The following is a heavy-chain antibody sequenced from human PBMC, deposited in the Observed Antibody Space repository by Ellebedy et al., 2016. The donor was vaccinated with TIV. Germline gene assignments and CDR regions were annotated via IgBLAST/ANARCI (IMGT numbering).Heavy chain of an antibody. J-gene: IGHJ4*02. CDR3: ARGPDYGDYYFDY. D-gene: IGHD4-17*01. V-gene: IGHV3-53*01. Sequence: PGGSLRLSCAASGFTVSSNYMSWVRQAPGQGLEWVSVIYSRGSTYYADSVKGRFTISRDNSKNTLYLQMNSLRAEDTAVYYCARGPDYGDYYFDYWGQGILVTVSS. CDR1: GFTVSSNY. CDR2: IYSRGST.